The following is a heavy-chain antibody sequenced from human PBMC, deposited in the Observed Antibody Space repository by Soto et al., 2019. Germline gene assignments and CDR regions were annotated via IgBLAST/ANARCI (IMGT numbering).Heavy chain of an antibody. CDR2: ISYGGSNK. Sequence: QPAWSLGLSCEDSVFSFRSFGMHWVRQAPGKGLEWVAVISYGGSNKHYADSVKGRFTISRDNSKNTLDLQMNSLRVEDTAVYRCAKGKEWEIPLSHVLGVWGQGTTVTVSS. V-gene: IGHV3-30*18. D-gene: IGHD1-26*01. J-gene: IGHJ6*02. CDR3: AKGKEWEIPLSHVLGV. CDR1: VFSFRSFG.